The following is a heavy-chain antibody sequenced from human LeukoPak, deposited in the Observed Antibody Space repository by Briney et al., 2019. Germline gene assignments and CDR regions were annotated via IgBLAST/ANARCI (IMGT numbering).Heavy chain of an antibody. Sequence: SETLSLTCTVSGGSISSSSYYWGWIRQPPGTGLEWIGSIYYSGSTYYNPSLKSRVTISVDTSKNQFSLKLSSVTAADTAVYYCARDSSGWYFYWFDPWGQGTLVTVSS. J-gene: IGHJ5*02. CDR2: IYYSGST. CDR3: ARDSSGWYFYWFDP. CDR1: GGSISSSSYY. D-gene: IGHD6-19*01. V-gene: IGHV4-39*07.